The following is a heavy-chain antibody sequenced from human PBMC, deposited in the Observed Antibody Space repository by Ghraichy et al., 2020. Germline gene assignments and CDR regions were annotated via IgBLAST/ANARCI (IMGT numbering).Heavy chain of an antibody. J-gene: IGHJ4*02. CDR2: ISGSGGST. CDR3: AKGVWGDSSGFDY. V-gene: IGHV3-23*01. CDR1: GFTFSSYA. D-gene: IGHD3-22*01. Sequence: GESLNISCAASGFTFSSYAMSWVRQAPGKGLEWVSAISGSGGSTYYADSVKGRFTISRDNSKNTLYLQMNSLRAEDTAVYYCAKGVWGDSSGFDYWGQGTLVTVSS.